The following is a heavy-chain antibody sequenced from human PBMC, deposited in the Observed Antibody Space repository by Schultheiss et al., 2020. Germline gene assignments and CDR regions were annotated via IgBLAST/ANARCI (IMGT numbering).Heavy chain of an antibody. Sequence: ASVKVSCKASGYTFTSYAMHWVRQAPGQRLEWMGWINAGIGNTKYSQKFQGRVTITRDTSASTAYMELSSLRSEDTAVYYCARFETVGGKGWYNGDYWGQGTLVTVSS. CDR3: ARFETVGGKGWYNGDY. V-gene: IGHV1-3*01. CDR2: INAGIGNT. D-gene: IGHD6-19*01. CDR1: GYTFTSYA. J-gene: IGHJ4*02.